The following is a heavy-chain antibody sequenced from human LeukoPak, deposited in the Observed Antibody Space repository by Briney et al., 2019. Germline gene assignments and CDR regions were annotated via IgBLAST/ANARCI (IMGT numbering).Heavy chain of an antibody. CDR3: ARGGVFYYDNSGYFDY. D-gene: IGHD3-22*01. J-gene: IGHJ4*02. CDR1: LDLTRVA. V-gene: IGHV4-4*07. CDR2: VYKSGST. Sequence: PSETLSLTPTHPLDLTRVAIGCTGPQPAGKGLEWIGRVYKSGSTNYNPSLKSRVTMSVDMSKSQFSLKLRSVTVADTRVYNCARGGVFYYDNSGYFDYWGQGTLVTVSS.